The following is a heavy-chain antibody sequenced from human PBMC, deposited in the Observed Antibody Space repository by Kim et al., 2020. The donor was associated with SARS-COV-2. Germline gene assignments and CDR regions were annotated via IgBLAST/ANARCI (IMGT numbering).Heavy chain of an antibody. D-gene: IGHD3-22*01. CDR3: ARETSMIVVATADWFDP. Sequence: SETLSLTCAVYGGSFSGYYWSWIRQPPGKGLEWIGEINHSGSTNYNPSLKSRVTISVDTSKNQFSLKLSSVTAADTAVYYCARETSMIVVATADWFDPWGQGTLVTVSS. CDR2: INHSGST. V-gene: IGHV4-34*01. J-gene: IGHJ5*02. CDR1: GGSFSGYY.